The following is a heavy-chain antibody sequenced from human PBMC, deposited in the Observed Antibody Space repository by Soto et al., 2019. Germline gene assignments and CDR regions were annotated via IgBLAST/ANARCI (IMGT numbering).Heavy chain of an antibody. CDR3: VRVYGRSSCFFDS. CDR2: IYHSGTT. V-gene: IGHV4-38-2*01. J-gene: IGHJ4*02. D-gene: IGHD6-6*01. CDR1: GYSLTSGYH. Sequence: PSETLSLTCGVSGYSLTSGYHWGWIRQSPGKGLEWIGTIYHSGTTYYNPSLMSRVTMSVDTSKNQFSLKVTSATAADTAVYFCVRVYGRSSCFFDSWGQGTLVTVSS.